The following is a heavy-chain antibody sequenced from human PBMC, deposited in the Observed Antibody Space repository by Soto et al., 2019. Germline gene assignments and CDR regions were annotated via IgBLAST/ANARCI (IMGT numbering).Heavy chain of an antibody. J-gene: IGHJ6*02. CDR1: GYTFTGYY. V-gene: IGHV1-2*02. Sequence: ASVKVSCKASGYTFTGYYMHWVRQAPGQGLEWMGWINPNIGGTNYAQKFQGRVTMTRDTSISTAYMELSRLRSDDTAVYYCTTAGPGPLWGYGSGSYWGGPLLYYYGMDVWGQGTTVTVSS. D-gene: IGHD3-10*01. CDR3: TTAGPGPLWGYGSGSYWGGPLLYYYGMDV. CDR2: INPNIGGT.